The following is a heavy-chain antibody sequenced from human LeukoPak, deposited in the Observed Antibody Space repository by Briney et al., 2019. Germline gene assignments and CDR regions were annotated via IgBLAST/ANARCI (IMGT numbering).Heavy chain of an antibody. V-gene: IGHV3-15*01. Sequence: PGGSLRLSCAASGFTFSSYAMSWVRQAPGKGLEWVGRIKSKTDGGTTDYAAPVKGRFTISRDDSKNTLYLQMNSLKTEDTAVYYCTTDLSSDCGGDCYPSDYWGQGTLVTVSS. CDR3: TTDLSSDCGGDCYPSDY. D-gene: IGHD2-21*02. CDR1: GFTFSSYA. J-gene: IGHJ4*02. CDR2: IKSKTDGGTT.